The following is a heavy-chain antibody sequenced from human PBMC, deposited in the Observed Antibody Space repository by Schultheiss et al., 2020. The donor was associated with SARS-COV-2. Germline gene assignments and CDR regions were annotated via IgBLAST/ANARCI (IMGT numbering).Heavy chain of an antibody. D-gene: IGHD2-2*01. Sequence: SETLSLTCTVSGGSISSSSYYWGWIRQPPGKALEWIGSIYYSGSTYYNPSLKSRVTISVDTSKNQFSLRLSSVTAADTAVYYCARGRCSSTSCYGARGRHYGMDVWGQGTTVTVSS. CDR1: GGSISSSSYY. V-gene: IGHV4-39*01. J-gene: IGHJ6*02. CDR2: IYYSGST. CDR3: ARGRCSSTSCYGARGRHYGMDV.